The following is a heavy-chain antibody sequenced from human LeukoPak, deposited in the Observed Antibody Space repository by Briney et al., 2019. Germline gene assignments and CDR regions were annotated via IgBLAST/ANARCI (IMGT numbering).Heavy chain of an antibody. CDR3: ARATVAATLRSFDY. V-gene: IGHV4-34*01. J-gene: IGHJ4*02. CDR2: VNHSGST. CDR1: GGSFSGYY. D-gene: IGHD2-15*01. Sequence: SETLSLTCAVYGGSFSGYYWSWIRQPPGKGLEWIGEVNHSGSTNYNPSLKSRVTISVDTSKNQFSLKLSSVTAADTAVYYCARATVAATLRSFDYWGQGTLVTVSS.